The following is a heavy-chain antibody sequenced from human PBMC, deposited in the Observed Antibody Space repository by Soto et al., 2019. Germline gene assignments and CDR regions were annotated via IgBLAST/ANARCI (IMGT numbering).Heavy chain of an antibody. J-gene: IGHJ5*02. V-gene: IGHV3-73*01. CDR3: TRRRYYYGSGSPVPGYNWFDP. D-gene: IGHD3-10*01. CDR1: GFTFSGSA. CDR2: IRSKANSYAT. Sequence: GGSLRLSXAASGFTFSGSAMHWVRQASGKGLEWVGRIRSKANSYATAYAASVKGRFTISRDDSKNTAYLQMNSLKTEDTAVYYCTRRRYYYGSGSPVPGYNWFDPWGQGTLVTVSS.